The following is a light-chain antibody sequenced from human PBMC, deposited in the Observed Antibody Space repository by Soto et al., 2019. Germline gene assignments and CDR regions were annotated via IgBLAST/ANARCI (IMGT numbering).Light chain of an antibody. CDR3: QQRHDWPIT. V-gene: IGKV3-11*01. Sequence: EIVLTQSPATLSLSPGERATLSCRVSQSVGSSLVWYQQKPGQAPRLLIYTASNRATGLPARFSGSGSGTDSTLTISRLEPEDLAVYYCQQRHDWPITFGQGTRLEIK. J-gene: IGKJ5*01. CDR2: TAS. CDR1: QSVGSS.